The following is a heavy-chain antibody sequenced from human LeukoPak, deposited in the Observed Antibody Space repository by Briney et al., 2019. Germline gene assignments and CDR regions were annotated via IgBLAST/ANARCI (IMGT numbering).Heavy chain of an antibody. Sequence: GGSLRLSCAASGFTFSSYAMSWVRQAPGKGLEWVSAISGSGGSTLYADSVKGRFTISRDNAKNSLFLQMNSLGAEDTAVYYCARDAGYCSGGSCYGDDYWGQGTLVTVSS. CDR2: ISGSGGST. J-gene: IGHJ4*02. CDR1: GFTFSSYA. CDR3: ARDAGYCSGGSCYGDDY. D-gene: IGHD2-15*01. V-gene: IGHV3-23*01.